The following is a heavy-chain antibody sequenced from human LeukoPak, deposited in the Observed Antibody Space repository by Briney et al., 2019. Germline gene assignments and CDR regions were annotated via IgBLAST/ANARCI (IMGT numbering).Heavy chain of an antibody. J-gene: IGHJ4*02. V-gene: IGHV4-39*07. CDR1: GDSISSRNYY. Sequence: PSETLSLTCTVSGDSISSRNYYWGWIRQPPGKGLEWIGSIYYSGSTYYNPSLKSRVTISVDTSKNQFSLKLSSVTAADTAVYYCARLGSGWYSFHWGQGTLVTVSS. D-gene: IGHD6-19*01. CDR3: ARLGSGWYSFH. CDR2: IYYSGST.